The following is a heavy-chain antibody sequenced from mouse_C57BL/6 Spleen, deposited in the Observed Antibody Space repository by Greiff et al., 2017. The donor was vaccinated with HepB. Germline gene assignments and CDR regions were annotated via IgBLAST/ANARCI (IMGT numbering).Heavy chain of an antibody. J-gene: IGHJ3*01. CDR3: ARLGGNYEAY. D-gene: IGHD2-1*01. V-gene: IGHV1-81*01. CDR1: GYTFTSYG. CDR2: IYPRSGNT. Sequence: QVQLQQSGAELARPGASVKLSCKASGYTFTSYGISWVKQRTGQGLEWIGEIYPRSGNTYYNEKFKGKATLTADKSSSTAYMELRSLTSEDSAVYVCARLGGNYEAYWGQGTLVTVSA.